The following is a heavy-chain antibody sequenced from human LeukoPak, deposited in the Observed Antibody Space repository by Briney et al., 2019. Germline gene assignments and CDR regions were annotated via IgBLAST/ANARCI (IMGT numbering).Heavy chain of an antibody. CDR2: ITDRGDRX. J-gene: IGHJ4*02. CDR3: AKERATXTSFDY. V-gene: IGHV3-23*01. Sequence: GGSLRLSCAASGFTFSSNAMSWVRQAPGRGLEWVSLITDRGDRXXXXDSVKGRFTISRDISKNTLFLQMNSLRADDTAVYFCAKERATXTSFDYWGQGTLVTVSS. CDR1: GFTFSSNA.